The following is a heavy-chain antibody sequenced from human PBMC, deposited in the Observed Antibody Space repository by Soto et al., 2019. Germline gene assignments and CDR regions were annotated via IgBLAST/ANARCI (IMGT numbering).Heavy chain of an antibody. CDR3: ARDRRGEYNWYYVNGEENAFDI. CDR1: GFTCSSYS. J-gene: IGHJ3*02. V-gene: IGHV3-21*01. Sequence: PGGSLRLSCAASGFTCSSYSMNWVRQAPGKGLEWVSSISSSSSYIYYADSVKGRFTISRDNAKNSLYLQMNSLRAEDTAVYYCARDRRGEYNWYYVNGEENAFDIWGKGTMVTVSS. CDR2: ISSSSSYI. D-gene: IGHD1-7*01.